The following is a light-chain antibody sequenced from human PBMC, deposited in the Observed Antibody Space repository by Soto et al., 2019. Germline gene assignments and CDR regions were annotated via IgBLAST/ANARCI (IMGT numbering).Light chain of an antibody. CDR3: QQYNNWPPFT. V-gene: IGKV3-15*01. CDR2: ETS. J-gene: IGKJ3*01. Sequence: PGESATLSCRASQTVSITYLAWYQQKPGQAPRLLIYETSTRAPGIPARFSGSGSGTEFTLTISSLQSEDFAVYHCQQYNNWPPFTFGPGTKVDIK. CDR1: QTVSITY.